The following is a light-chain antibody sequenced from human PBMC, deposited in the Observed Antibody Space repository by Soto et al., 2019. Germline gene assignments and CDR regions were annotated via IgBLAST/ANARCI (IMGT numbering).Light chain of an antibody. J-gene: IGKJ1*01. CDR3: QQRGDWPPT. CDR1: QSVSSSH. CDR2: GTS. Sequence: ENVLTQSPGTLSLSPGERATLSCRASQSVSSSHLAWYQQKPGQAPRLLMYGTSNRATGIPARFSGRGSGTDFTLTISSLEPEDFAVYYCQQRGDWPPTFGKGTKVDIK. V-gene: IGKV3D-20*02.